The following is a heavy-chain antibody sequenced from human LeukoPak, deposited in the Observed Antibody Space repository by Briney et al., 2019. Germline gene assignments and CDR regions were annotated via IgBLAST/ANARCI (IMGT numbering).Heavy chain of an antibody. V-gene: IGHV3-48*01. D-gene: IGHD3-10*01. CDR1: GFTFSSYS. CDR3: ASSARFN. CDR2: ISSSSSTI. Sequence: GGSLRLSCAASGFTFSSYSMNGVRQVPGKGLEWVSYISSSSSTIYYADSVKGRFTISRGNAKNSLYLQMNSLRAEDTAVYYCASSARFNWGQGTLVTVSS. J-gene: IGHJ4*02.